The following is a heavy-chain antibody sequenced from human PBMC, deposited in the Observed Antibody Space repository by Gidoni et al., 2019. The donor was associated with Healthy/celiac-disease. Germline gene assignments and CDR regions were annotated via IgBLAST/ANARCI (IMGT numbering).Heavy chain of an antibody. J-gene: IGHJ3*02. CDR1: GSSFTSYW. CDR2: IYPGDSDT. D-gene: IGHD3-10*01. Sequence: EVQLGQSGADVKKPGGSLKISCKGSGSSFTSYWIGRVRQMPGKGLEWMGIIYPGDSDTGYSPSFQGQVTISADKSISTAYLQWSSLKASDTAMYYCASITEVQGAPGAFDIWGQGTMVTVSS. V-gene: IGHV5-51*01. CDR3: ASITEVQGAPGAFDI.